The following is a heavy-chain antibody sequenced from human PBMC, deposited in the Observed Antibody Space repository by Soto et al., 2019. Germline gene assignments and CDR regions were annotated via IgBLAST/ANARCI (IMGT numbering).Heavy chain of an antibody. V-gene: IGHV4-31*03. CDR1: GGSISSGGYY. CDR2: IYYSGST. Sequence: SETLSLTCTVSGGSISSGGYYWSWIRHHPGKGLEWIGYIYYSGSTYYNPSLKSRVTISVDTSKNQFSLKLSSVTAADTAVYYCARYSSSWYFKEYNWFDPWGQGTLVTVSS. D-gene: IGHD6-13*01. J-gene: IGHJ5*02. CDR3: ARYSSSWYFKEYNWFDP.